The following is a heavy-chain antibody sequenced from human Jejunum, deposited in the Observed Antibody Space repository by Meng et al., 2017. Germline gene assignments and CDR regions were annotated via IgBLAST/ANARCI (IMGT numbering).Heavy chain of an antibody. V-gene: IGHV1-46*01. J-gene: IGHJ3*02. CDR1: GYSFSHYY. CDR2: IDPSAGST. CDR3: ARDSNPIVRGLHGFDI. D-gene: IGHD3-10*01. Sequence: ASAKVSCKASGYSFSHYYMCWVRQAPGQGLEGMGIIDPSAGSTTYAQKFQGRVTMTRDTSTNTIYMEMNSLKSEDTAVYYCARDSNPIVRGLHGFDIWGQGTMVTVSS.